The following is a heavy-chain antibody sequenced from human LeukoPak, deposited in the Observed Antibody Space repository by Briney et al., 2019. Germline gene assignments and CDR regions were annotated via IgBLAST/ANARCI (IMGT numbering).Heavy chain of an antibody. D-gene: IGHD4-17*01. Sequence: ASVKVSCKASGYTFTGYYIHWVRQAPGQGLEWMGWINPNSGDTNYAQKFQGRVTMTRDTSISTAYMDLSRLRSDDTAVYYCSRDPGLREDFLGQGTLVTVSS. CDR2: INPNSGDT. V-gene: IGHV1-2*02. J-gene: IGHJ4*02. CDR1: GYTFTGYY. CDR3: SRDPGLREDF.